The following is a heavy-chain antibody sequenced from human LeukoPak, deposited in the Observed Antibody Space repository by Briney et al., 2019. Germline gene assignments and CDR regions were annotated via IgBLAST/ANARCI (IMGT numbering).Heavy chain of an antibody. J-gene: IGHJ5*02. CDR2: INHSGST. CDR1: GGSFSGYY. D-gene: IGHD3-3*01. V-gene: IGHV4-34*01. Sequence: SETLSLTCAVYGGSFSGYYWSWIRQPPGKGLEWIGEINHSGSTNYNPSLERRVTIPVDTSKNQFSRKLSSVTAADTAVYYCASIIYDFWSGLNWFDPWGQGTLVTVSS. CDR3: ASIIYDFWSGLNWFDP.